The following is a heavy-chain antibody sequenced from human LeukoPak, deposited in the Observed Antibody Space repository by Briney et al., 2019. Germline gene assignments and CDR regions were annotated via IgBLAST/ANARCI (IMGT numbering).Heavy chain of an antibody. V-gene: IGHV3-48*03. Sequence: GGSLRLSCAASGFTFSSYEMNWVRQAPGKGLEWVSYISSSGSTIYYADSVKGRFTISRDNAKNSLYLQMNSLRAEDTAVYYCARDYSGSSWPFYFDYWGQGTLVTVSS. CDR1: GFTFSSYE. CDR2: ISSSGSTI. CDR3: ARDYSGSSWPFYFDY. D-gene: IGHD6-13*01. J-gene: IGHJ4*02.